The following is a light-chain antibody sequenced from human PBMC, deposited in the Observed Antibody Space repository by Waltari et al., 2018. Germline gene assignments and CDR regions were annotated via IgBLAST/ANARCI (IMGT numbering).Light chain of an antibody. CDR2: GAS. CDR1: QSLSKRY. CDR3: QRYGSSILYT. Sequence: IVLTQSPGTLSLSPGETATLSCRTSQSLSKRYLAWYQQKPDQAPTLLIYGASSRAAVIPDRLSGSASRTDFTLTITRLAPEDSAVYCCQRYGSSILYTFGQGTKLEIK. J-gene: IGKJ2*01. V-gene: IGKV3-20*01.